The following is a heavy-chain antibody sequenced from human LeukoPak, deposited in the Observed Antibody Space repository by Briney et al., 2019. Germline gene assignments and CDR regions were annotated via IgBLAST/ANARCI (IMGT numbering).Heavy chain of an antibody. J-gene: IGHJ4*02. CDR2: INHSGST. V-gene: IGHV4-34*01. D-gene: IGHD3-16*02. CDR3: ARRPEYYDYGWGSYRYLYYFDY. CDR1: GGSFSGYY. Sequence: SETLSLTCAVYGGSFSGYYWSWIRQPPGKGLEWIGEINHSGSTNYNPSLKSRVTISVDTSKNQFSLKLSSVTAADTAVYYCARRPEYYDYGWGSYRYLYYFDYWGQGTLVTASS.